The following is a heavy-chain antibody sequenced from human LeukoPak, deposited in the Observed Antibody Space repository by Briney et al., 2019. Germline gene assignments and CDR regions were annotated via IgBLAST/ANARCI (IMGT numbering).Heavy chain of an antibody. CDR3: ARDQVGFRYDILTGPLDY. CDR1: GYTFTSYD. V-gene: IGHV1-8*01. CDR2: MNPNSGNT. J-gene: IGHJ4*02. Sequence: ASVKVSCKASGYTFTSYDINWVRQATGQGLEWMGWMNPNSGNTGYAQKFQGRVTMTRNTSISTAYMELSSLRSEDTAVYYCARDQVGFRYDILTGPLDYWGQGTLVTVSS. D-gene: IGHD3-9*01.